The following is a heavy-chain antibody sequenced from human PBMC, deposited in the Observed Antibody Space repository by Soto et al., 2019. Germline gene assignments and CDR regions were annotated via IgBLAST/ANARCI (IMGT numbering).Heavy chain of an antibody. V-gene: IGHV4-59*02. J-gene: IGHJ5*02. CDR2: IYYIGAY. D-gene: IGHD1-7*01. CDR3: ARTPETRDWLDP. CDR1: GASVSSYY. Sequence: SETLSLTCSVSGASVSSYYWSWVRQPPGKGLEWIGYIYYIGAYNYNPSLKSRVTTSVDTSKNQFSLKLTSVTAADTAVYYCARTPETRDWLDPWGQGTLVTVSS.